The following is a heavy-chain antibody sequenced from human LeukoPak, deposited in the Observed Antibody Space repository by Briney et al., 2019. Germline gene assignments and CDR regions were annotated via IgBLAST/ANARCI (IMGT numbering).Heavy chain of an antibody. CDR1: DGSISISY. CDR3: AWEYSSRWNSCSYP. V-gene: IGHV4-59*01. D-gene: IGHD6-13*01. Sequence: SGTLSLTCTVSDGSISISYWGWIRKRPGKGLGWIGYIYYSGSTKYNPCPTSRVTISVPTSKTQFPIKLSAVTAADTAAYYSAWEYSSRWNSCSYPWGQGTLVTVSS. CDR2: IYYSGST. J-gene: IGHJ5*02.